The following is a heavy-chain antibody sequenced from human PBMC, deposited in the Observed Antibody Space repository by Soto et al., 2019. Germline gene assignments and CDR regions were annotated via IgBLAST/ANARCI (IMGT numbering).Heavy chain of an antibody. CDR3: ERVYDFWSGYWYYYYGMEV. V-gene: IGHV4-34*01. J-gene: IGHJ6*02. Sequence: SETLSLTCAVYGGSFSGYYWSWIRQPPGKGLEWIGEINHSGSTNYNPSLKSRVTISVDTSKNQFSLKLRSVTAADTAVYYCERVYDFWSGYWYYYYGMEVWGQGTTVT. D-gene: IGHD3-3*01. CDR2: INHSGST. CDR1: GGSFSGYY.